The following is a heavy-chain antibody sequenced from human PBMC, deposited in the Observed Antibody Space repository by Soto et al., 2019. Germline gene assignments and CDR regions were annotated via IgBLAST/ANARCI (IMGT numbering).Heavy chain of an antibody. CDR2: ISGSGGST. CDR3: ANLLGYCSGGSCSDFDY. J-gene: IGHJ4*02. CDR1: GFTFSSYA. V-gene: IGHV3-23*01. Sequence: PGGSLRLSCAASGFTFSSYAMSWVRQAPGKGLEWVSAISGSGGSTYYADSVKGRFTISRDNSKNTLYLQMNSLRAEDTAVYYCANLLGYCSGGSCSDFDYWGQGTLVTVSS. D-gene: IGHD2-15*01.